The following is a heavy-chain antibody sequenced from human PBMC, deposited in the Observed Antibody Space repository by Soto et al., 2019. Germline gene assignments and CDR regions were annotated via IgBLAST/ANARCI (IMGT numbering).Heavy chain of an antibody. CDR3: AKAGYCTGVSCYFYYFDS. CDR1: GFTFNNYA. D-gene: IGHD2-15*01. J-gene: IGHJ4*02. V-gene: IGHV3-23*01. CDR2: ISGSGATP. Sequence: EVQLLESGGGLLQPGGSLRLSCSASGFTFNNYAMAWVRQAPGEGLEWVSGISGSGATPYYADSVKGRFTISRDNSKNMLFLQMNSLSAEDTGVYFCAKAGYCTGVSCYFYYFDSWGQGTLVTVSS.